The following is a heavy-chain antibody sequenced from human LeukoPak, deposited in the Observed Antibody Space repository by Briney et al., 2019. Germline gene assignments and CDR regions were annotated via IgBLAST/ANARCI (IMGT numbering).Heavy chain of an antibody. V-gene: IGHV3-7*01. D-gene: IGHD5-18*01. Sequence: GGSLRLSCVGSGFTLSEYWMSWVRRAPGKGLEWVANIKQDGSETYYVDSVRGRFTISRDNAKKSLYLQMNSLRGDDTAIYYCARDFMGTYRVDFFDFWGQGTQVTVSS. CDR2: IKQDGSET. CDR1: GFTLSEYW. J-gene: IGHJ4*02. CDR3: ARDFMGTYRVDFFDF.